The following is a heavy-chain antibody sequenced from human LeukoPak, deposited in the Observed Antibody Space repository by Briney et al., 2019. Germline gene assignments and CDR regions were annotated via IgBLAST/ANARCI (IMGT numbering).Heavy chain of an antibody. Sequence: PSETLSLTCTVSGGSISSSSYYWGWIRQPPGKGLEWIGSIYYSGSTYYNPSLKSRVTISVDTSKNQFSLKLSSVTAADTAVYYCARSIAAAGSKVNVFGYWGQGTLVTVSS. J-gene: IGHJ4*02. CDR2: IYYSGST. CDR3: ARSIAAAGSKVNVFGY. CDR1: GGSISSSSYY. V-gene: IGHV4-39*07. D-gene: IGHD6-13*01.